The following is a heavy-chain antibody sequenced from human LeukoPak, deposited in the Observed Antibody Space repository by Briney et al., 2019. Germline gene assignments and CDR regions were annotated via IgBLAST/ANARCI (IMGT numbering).Heavy chain of an antibody. CDR2: IKSKTDGGTT. Sequence: GGSLRLSCAAFGFTFSNAWMSWVRQAPGKGLEWVGRIKSKTDGGTTDYAAPVKGRFTISRDDSKNTLYLQMNSLKTEDTAVYYCTTLGYCSGGSCYRRYYFDYWGQGTLVTVSS. CDR3: TTLGYCSGGSCYRRYYFDY. J-gene: IGHJ4*02. CDR1: GFTFSNAW. D-gene: IGHD2-15*01. V-gene: IGHV3-15*01.